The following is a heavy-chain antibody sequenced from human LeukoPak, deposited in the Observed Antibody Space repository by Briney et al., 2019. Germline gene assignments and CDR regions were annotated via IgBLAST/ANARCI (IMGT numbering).Heavy chain of an antibody. CDR3: ARSPTSWYFDY. Sequence: GGSLRLSCAASGFTFSSYAMHWVRQAPGKGLEWVAVISYDGSNKYYADPVKGRFTISRDNSKNTLYLQMNSLRPEDTSVYYCARSPTSWYFDYWGQGTLVTVSS. J-gene: IGHJ4*02. CDR1: GFTFSSYA. D-gene: IGHD2-2*01. V-gene: IGHV3-30*04. CDR2: ISYDGSNK.